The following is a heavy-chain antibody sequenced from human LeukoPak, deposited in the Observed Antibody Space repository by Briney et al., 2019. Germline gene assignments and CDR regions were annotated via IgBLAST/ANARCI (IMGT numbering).Heavy chain of an antibody. CDR2: FDPEDGET. V-gene: IGHV1-24*01. D-gene: IGHD3-22*01. CDR3: AADYYDSSGYYSPIDY. Sequence: ASVKVSCKVSGYTLTELSMHWVRQAPGKGLEWMGGFDPEDGETIYAQKFQGRVTMTGDTSTDTAYMELSSLRSEDTAVYYCAADYYDSSGYYSPIDYWGQGTLVTVSS. J-gene: IGHJ4*02. CDR1: GYTLTELS.